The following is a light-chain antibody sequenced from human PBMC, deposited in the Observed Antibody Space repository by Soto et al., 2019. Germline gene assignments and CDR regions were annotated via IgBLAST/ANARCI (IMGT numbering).Light chain of an antibody. J-gene: IGLJ1*01. V-gene: IGLV2-14*01. Sequence: QSVLTQPASVSGSPGQSITISCTGTSSDVGGYNYVSWYQQHPGKAPKLMIYEVSNRPSGVSNRFSGSKSGNTASLTISGLQAEDEADYYCSSDTSSSTLVVFGTGTKLTVL. CDR2: EVS. CDR3: SSDTSSSTLVV. CDR1: SSDVGGYNY.